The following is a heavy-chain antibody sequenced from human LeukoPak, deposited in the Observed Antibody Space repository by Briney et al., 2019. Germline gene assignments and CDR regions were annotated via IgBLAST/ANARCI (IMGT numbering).Heavy chain of an antibody. CDR3: GRGGLTGQMAAFDY. CDR2: INSDGGST. CDR1: GFTFSSYW. J-gene: IGHJ4*02. Sequence: GGSLRLSCAASGFTFSSYWMHWVRHAPGKGLEGVSRINSDGGSTTYADSVKGRFTISRDNAKNTMYLQMSSLRADDSAVYYCGRGGLTGQMAAFDYWGQGALVTVST. D-gene: IGHD3-9*01. V-gene: IGHV3-74*01.